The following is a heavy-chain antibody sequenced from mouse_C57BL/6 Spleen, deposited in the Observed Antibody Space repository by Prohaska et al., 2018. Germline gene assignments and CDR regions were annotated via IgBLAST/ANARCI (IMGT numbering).Heavy chain of an antibody. CDR1: GYTFTDYE. CDR2: IDPETGGT. Sequence: GASVTLSCKASGYTFTDYEMHWVKQTPVHGLEWIGAIDPETGGTAYNQKFKGKAILTADKSSSTAYMELRSLTSEDSAVYYCTRKAPYYYAMDYWGQGTSVTVSS. CDR3: TRKAPYYYAMDY. V-gene: IGHV1-15*01. J-gene: IGHJ4*01.